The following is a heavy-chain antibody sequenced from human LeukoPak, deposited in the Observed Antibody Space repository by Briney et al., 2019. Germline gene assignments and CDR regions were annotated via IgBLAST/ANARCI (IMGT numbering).Heavy chain of an antibody. CDR3: ARDLRVYDVLTGYTPTYTFDY. J-gene: IGHJ4*02. CDR1: GFTVSGNY. V-gene: IGHV3-53*01. D-gene: IGHD3-9*01. Sequence: GGSLRLSCAASGFTVSGNYMSWVRQAPGKGLEWVSVIYSGGGTYYADSVKGRFTISRDNSKNTLYLQMNSLRAEDTAVYYCARDLRVYDVLTGYTPTYTFDYWGQGTLVTVSS. CDR2: IYSGGGT.